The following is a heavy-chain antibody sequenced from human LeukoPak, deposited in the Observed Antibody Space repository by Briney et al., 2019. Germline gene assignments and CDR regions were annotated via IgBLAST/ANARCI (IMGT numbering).Heavy chain of an antibody. D-gene: IGHD3-3*01. J-gene: IGHJ3*02. V-gene: IGHV2-5*01. CDR1: GFSLSTSGVG. CDR3: AHSSYYDFWSGYLTNAFDI. CDR2: IYWYDDK. Sequence: SGPTQVNPTQTLTLTCTFSGFSLSTSGVGVGWIRQPPGKALEWLALIYWYDDKRYSPSLKSRLTITKDTSKNQVVLTMTNMDPEDTATYYCAHSSYYDFWSGYLTNAFDIWGQGTMVTVSS.